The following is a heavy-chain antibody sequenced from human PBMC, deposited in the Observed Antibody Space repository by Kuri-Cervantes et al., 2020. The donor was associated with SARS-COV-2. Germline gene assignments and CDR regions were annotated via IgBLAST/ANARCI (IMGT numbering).Heavy chain of an antibody. CDR1: GFTFTAYA. Sequence: LSLTCAASGFTFTAYAMSCVRQAPGKGLEGVAVIAYDGSNKYYADAVKGRFTISRDNSKNTLYLQMNSLRAEDTAVYYCGRESFGLRYFDWLSYFDYWGQGTLVTVSS. J-gene: IGHJ4*02. V-gene: IGHV3-30-3*01. CDR2: IAYDGSNK. D-gene: IGHD3-9*01. CDR3: GRESFGLRYFDWLSYFDY.